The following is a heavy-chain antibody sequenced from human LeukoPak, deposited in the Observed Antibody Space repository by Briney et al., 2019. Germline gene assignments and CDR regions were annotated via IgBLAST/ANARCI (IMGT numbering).Heavy chain of an antibody. V-gene: IGHV3-23*01. Sequence: GGSLRLSCAASGFTFSSYAMSWVRQVPGKGLEWVSAISGSGGSTYYADSVKGRFTISRDNSKNTLYLQMNSLRAEDTAVYYCAKVVRPRDYGHDYWGQGTLVTVSS. J-gene: IGHJ4*02. CDR1: GFTFSSYA. CDR2: ISGSGGST. CDR3: AKVVRPRDYGHDY. D-gene: IGHD4-17*01.